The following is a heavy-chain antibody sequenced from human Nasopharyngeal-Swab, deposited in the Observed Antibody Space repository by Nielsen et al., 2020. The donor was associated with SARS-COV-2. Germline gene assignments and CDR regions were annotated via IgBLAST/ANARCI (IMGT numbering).Heavy chain of an antibody. CDR1: GVSATSGDVF. CDR3: ARELPGTYSSFDY. J-gene: IGHJ4*02. Sequence: SETLSLTSSVSGVSATSGDVFWSWVRQPAGKALQYIGRIFGRGNRPDFNPSLNRRGTISIDTSKNQFSLNLTSVTAADTAIYFCARELPGTYSSFDYWGQGILVTVSS. CDR2: IFGRGNRP. D-gene: IGHD1-26*01. V-gene: IGHV4-61*02.